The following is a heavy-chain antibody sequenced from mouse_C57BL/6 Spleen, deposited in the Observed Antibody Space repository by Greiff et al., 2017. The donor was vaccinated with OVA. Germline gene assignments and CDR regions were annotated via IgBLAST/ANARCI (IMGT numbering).Heavy chain of an antibody. J-gene: IGHJ4*01. D-gene: IGHD2-5*01. CDR2: ISDGGSYT. Sequence: EVKVEESGGGLVKPGGSLKLSCAASGFTFSSYAMSWVRQTPEKRLEWVATISDGGSYTYYPDNVKGRFTISRDNAKNNLYLQMSHLKSEDTAMYYCARDGDYSKGYAMDYWGQGTSVTVSS. CDR1: GFTFSSYA. CDR3: ARDGDYSKGYAMDY. V-gene: IGHV5-4*01.